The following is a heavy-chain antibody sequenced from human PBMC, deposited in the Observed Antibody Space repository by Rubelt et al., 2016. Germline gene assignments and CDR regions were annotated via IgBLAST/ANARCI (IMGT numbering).Heavy chain of an antibody. D-gene: IGHD2-15*01. CDR3: TSRLVVVSSDDAFDI. V-gene: IGHV3-33*08. CDR1: GFTLSRYG. Sequence: VQLVESGGGLVQPGGSLRLSCAASGFTLSRYGMHWVRQAPGKGLEGVAVISYDGSKKYYADSVKGRCTISRDNSKNTLYLQMNSLRAEDTAVYYCTSRLVVVSSDDAFDIWGQGTMVTVSS. CDR2: ISYDGSKK. J-gene: IGHJ3*02.